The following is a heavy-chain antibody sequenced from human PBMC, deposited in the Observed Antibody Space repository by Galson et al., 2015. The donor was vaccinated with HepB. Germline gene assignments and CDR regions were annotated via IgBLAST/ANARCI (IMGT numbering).Heavy chain of an antibody. J-gene: IGHJ1*01. CDR1: GFTFSVSY. CDR3: ATVRNDSWNGYHTGEYFQY. D-gene: IGHD3-3*01. CDR2: IKGDGTET. V-gene: IGHV3-7*01. Sequence: SLRLSCAASGFTFSVSYMGWVRQAPGKALEWVANIKGDGTETYYVDSVKGRFTISRDNAENSLYLQMNSLRVEDTAVYYCATVRNDSWNGYHTGEYFQYWGQGTLVTVSS.